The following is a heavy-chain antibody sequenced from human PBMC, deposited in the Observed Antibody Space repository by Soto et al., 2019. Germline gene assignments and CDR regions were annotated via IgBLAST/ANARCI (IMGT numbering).Heavy chain of an antibody. CDR3: ARGHSIFYGMDV. CDR2: ISSSGTTI. V-gene: IGHV3-11*01. J-gene: IGHJ6*02. D-gene: IGHD2-21*01. CDR1: GFTFSDYY. Sequence: QVQLVESGGGLVKPGGSLRLSCAASGFTFSDYYMNWIRQAPGKGLEWVSYISSSGTTIYYADSVKGRLTISRDNAKNALFLQMNSLRAEDTALDYCARGHSIFYGMDVWGQGTTVTVSS.